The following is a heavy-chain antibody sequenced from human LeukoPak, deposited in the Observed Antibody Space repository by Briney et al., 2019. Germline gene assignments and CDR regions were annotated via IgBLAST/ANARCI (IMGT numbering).Heavy chain of an antibody. J-gene: IGHJ4*02. Sequence: ASVKVSCKASGYTFTSYYMHWVRQAPGQGLEWMGIINPSGGSTSYAQKFQGRVTITADESTSTAYMELSSLRSEDTAVYYCARDWNYYDSSGYRYFDYWGQGTLVTVSS. D-gene: IGHD3-22*01. CDR1: GYTFTSYY. V-gene: IGHV1-46*01. CDR2: INPSGGST. CDR3: ARDWNYYDSSGYRYFDY.